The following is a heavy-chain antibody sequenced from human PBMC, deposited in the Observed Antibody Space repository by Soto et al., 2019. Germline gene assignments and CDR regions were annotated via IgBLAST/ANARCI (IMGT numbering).Heavy chain of an antibody. CDR3: ARRQRITMIVVVIADAFDI. Sequence: PSETLSLTCTVSGGSISSGDYYWSWIRQPPGKGLEWIGYIYYSGSTYYNPSLKSRVTISVDTSKNQLSLKLSSVTAADTAVYYCARRQRITMIVVVIADAFDIWGQGTMVTVSS. J-gene: IGHJ3*02. CDR1: GGSISSGDYY. V-gene: IGHV4-30-4*01. CDR2: IYYSGST. D-gene: IGHD3-22*01.